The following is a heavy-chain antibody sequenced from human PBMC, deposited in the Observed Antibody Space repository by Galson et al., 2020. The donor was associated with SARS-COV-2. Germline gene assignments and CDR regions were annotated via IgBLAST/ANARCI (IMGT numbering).Heavy chain of an antibody. Sequence: GGSLRLSCGVSGIVFTDAWMSWVRQAPGKGLEWVGRIKSEGSGGTTDYAAPVKGRFTISRDDSKHTVYLQMNSLKTEDTAVDYCTHIGTTWGRLESWGQGTLVSVSS. CDR2: IKSEGSGGTT. D-gene: IGHD1-1*01. CDR3: THIGTTWGRLES. J-gene: IGHJ4*02. V-gene: IGHV3-15*01. CDR1: GIVFTDAW.